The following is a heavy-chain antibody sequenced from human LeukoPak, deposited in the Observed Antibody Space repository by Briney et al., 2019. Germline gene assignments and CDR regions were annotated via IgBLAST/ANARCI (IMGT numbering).Heavy chain of an antibody. Sequence: GGSLRLSCVASGFTFSNYWMHWVRQAPGKGLVWVSRIKSDGSSTDYADSVRGRFTISRDNSKNTLYLQMDSLRAEDTAVYYCAKANTAMSYFDYWGQGTLVTVSS. V-gene: IGHV3-74*01. CDR1: GFTFSNYW. D-gene: IGHD5-18*01. CDR2: IKSDGSST. J-gene: IGHJ4*02. CDR3: AKANTAMSYFDY.